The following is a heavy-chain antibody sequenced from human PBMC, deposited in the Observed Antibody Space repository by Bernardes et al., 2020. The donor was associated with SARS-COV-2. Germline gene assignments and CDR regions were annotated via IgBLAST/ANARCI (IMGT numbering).Heavy chain of an antibody. V-gene: IGHV1-24*01. D-gene: IGHD2-2*01. Sequence: ASVKVSCKVSGYTLTELSMRWVRQAPGKGLEWMGGFYPEDGETIYAQKFQGRVTMTEDTSTDTAYMELSSLRSEDTAVYYCAISGPIVVVPAARDYYYYYGMDVWGQGTTVTVSS. CDR1: GYTLTELS. CDR3: AISGPIVVVPAARDYYYYYGMDV. CDR2: FYPEDGET. J-gene: IGHJ6*02.